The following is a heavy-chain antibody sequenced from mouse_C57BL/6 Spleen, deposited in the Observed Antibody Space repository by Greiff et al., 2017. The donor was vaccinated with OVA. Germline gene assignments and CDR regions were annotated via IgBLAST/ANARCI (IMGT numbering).Heavy chain of an antibody. CDR1: GFTFSSYS. CDR2: ISGGGGNT. J-gene: IGHJ4*01. D-gene: IGHD3-2*02. CDR3: ARGAAQATYDYAMDD. V-gene: IGHV5-9*01. Sequence: EVMLVESGGGLVKPGGSLTLSCAASGFTFSSYSMSWVRQPPETRLEWVATISGGGGNTYYPDSVPGRSTIPIDKAKNTLYLHMGRLRSEDTALEDSARGAAQATYDYAMDDWGQGTSVTVAS.